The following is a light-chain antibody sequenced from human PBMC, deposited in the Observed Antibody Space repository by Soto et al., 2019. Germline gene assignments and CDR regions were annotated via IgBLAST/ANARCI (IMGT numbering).Light chain of an antibody. J-gene: IGKJ1*01. CDR2: DAS. Sequence: DIQMTQSPSTLSASVGDRVTITCRASQSISNWLAWYQQKPGKAPKLLIYDASTLGSGVPLRFSGSGSGTEFTLTISSLQPDDFATYYCQQYNSYSKTFGQGTKVHI. CDR1: QSISNW. CDR3: QQYNSYSKT. V-gene: IGKV1-5*01.